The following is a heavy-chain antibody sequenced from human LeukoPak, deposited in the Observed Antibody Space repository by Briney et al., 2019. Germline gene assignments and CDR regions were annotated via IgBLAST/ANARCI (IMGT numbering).Heavy chain of an antibody. Sequence: ASVKVSCKASGYTFSSYGITWVRQAPGQGLEWMGWISAYNGNTNYAQNLQGRVTMTTDTSTSTAYLELKSLSSDDTAVYYCARAYGSYCSSTSCNDAFDIWGQGTMVTVSS. CDR3: ARAYGSYCSSTSCNDAFDI. J-gene: IGHJ3*02. D-gene: IGHD2-2*01. CDR2: ISAYNGNT. V-gene: IGHV1-18*01. CDR1: GYTFSSYG.